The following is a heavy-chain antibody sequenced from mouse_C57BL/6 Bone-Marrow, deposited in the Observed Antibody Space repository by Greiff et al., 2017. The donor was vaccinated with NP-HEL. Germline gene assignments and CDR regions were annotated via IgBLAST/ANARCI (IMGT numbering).Heavy chain of an antibody. V-gene: IGHV3-6*01. CDR3: ASPYYYGSSPFAD. CDR1: GYSITSGYY. Sequence: EVQLQESGPGLVKPSQSLSLTCSVTGYSITSGYYWNWIRQFPGNKLEWMGYISYDGSNNYNPSLKNRISITRDTSKNQFFLKLNSVTTEDTATYYCASPYYYGSSPFADWGQGTLVTVSA. J-gene: IGHJ3*01. D-gene: IGHD1-1*01. CDR2: ISYDGSN.